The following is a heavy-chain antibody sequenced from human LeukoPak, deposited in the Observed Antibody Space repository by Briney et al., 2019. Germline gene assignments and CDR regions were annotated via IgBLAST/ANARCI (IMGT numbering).Heavy chain of an antibody. Sequence: GGSLRLSCAASGFTFSDYWMHWVRQAPGKGLLWVSRIKSDGSSTSYADSVKGRFTITRDSAKNTLYLQMNSLRAEDTAFYYCAKDAGSYYYMDVWGRGTTVTVSS. CDR3: AKDAGSYYYMDV. CDR2: IKSDGSST. J-gene: IGHJ6*03. CDR1: GFTFSDYW. V-gene: IGHV3-74*01.